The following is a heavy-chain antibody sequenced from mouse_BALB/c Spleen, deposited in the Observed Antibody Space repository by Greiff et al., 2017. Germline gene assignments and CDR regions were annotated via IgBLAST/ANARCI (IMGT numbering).Heavy chain of an antibody. V-gene: IGHV5-4*02. CDR2: ISDGGSYT. D-gene: IGHD2-3*01. J-gene: IGHJ2*01. CDR1: GFTFSSFG. Sequence: DVMLVESGGGLVQPGGSRKLSCAASGFTFSSFGMHWVRQTPEKWLEWVATISDGGSYTYYPDSVKGRFTISRDNAKNNPYLQMSSLKSEDTAMYYCAQGDGYIEYWGEGTTLTVSP. CDR3: AQGDGYIEY.